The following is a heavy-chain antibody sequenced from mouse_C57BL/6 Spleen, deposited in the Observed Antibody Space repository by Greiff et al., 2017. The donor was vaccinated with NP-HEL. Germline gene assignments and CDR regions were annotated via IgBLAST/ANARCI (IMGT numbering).Heavy chain of an antibody. CDR3: ASLYGSSYVRGFDY. V-gene: IGHV14-3*01. CDR1: GFNFKNSY. CDR2: IGPASGNT. J-gene: IGHJ2*01. D-gene: IGHD1-1*01. Sequence: EVQLQQSVAELVRPGASVKFSCTASGFNFKNSYMHWVKQRPEQGLEWIGRIGPASGNTKYAPKFQGQATITDDTSSNTAYQLLSSLTSEETAVYYGASLYGSSYVRGFDYWGQGTTLTVSS.